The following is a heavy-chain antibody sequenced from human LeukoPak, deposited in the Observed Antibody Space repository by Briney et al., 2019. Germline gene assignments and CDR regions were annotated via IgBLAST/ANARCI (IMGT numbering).Heavy chain of an antibody. V-gene: IGHV4-38-2*02. CDR3: ASHEWLRAKWFDP. Sequence: PSETLSLTCTVSGYSISSGYCWGWIRQPPGKGLEWIGSIYHSGSTYYNPSLKSRVTISVDTSKNQFSLKLSSVTAADTAVYYCASHEWLRAKWFDPWGQGTLVTVSS. CDR1: GYSISSGYC. CDR2: IYHSGST. D-gene: IGHD5-12*01. J-gene: IGHJ5*02.